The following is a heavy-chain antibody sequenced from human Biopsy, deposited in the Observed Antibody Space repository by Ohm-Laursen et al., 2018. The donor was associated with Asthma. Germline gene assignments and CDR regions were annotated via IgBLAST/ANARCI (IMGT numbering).Heavy chain of an antibody. CDR2: IYYSGST. CDR1: YGSITSGGYY. J-gene: IGHJ4*02. V-gene: IGHV4-31*11. Sequence: TLSLTRAVSYGSITSGGYYWTWIRQHPGKGLEWIGFIYYSGSTYYNPSLKSRVSISIDTSKNRFSLKLSSVTAADTAVYYCARAQDYYDSRGYYRSFDYWGQGTLVTVSS. D-gene: IGHD3-22*01. CDR3: ARAQDYYDSRGYYRSFDY.